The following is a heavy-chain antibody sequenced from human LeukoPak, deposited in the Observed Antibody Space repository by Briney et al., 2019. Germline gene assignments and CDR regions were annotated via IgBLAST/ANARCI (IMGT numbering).Heavy chain of an antibody. V-gene: IGHV1-18*01. Sequence: GAAVTVSYKASGYTFTSYGISWGRQAPGQGVEGMGWISAYNGNTNYAQKLQGRVTMTTDTSPSTAYMELRSLRSDDTAVYYCARDGEAGTAYYYYMDVWGKGTTVTVSS. J-gene: IGHJ6*03. CDR3: ARDGEAGTAYYYYMDV. CDR2: ISAYNGNT. D-gene: IGHD6-19*01. CDR1: GYTFTSYG.